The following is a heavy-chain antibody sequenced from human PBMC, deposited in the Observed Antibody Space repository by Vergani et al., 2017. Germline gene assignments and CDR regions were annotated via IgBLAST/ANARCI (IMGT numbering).Heavy chain of an antibody. CDR1: GCSISSSSYY. D-gene: IGHD3-3*01. Sequence: QLQLQESGPGLVKPSETLSLTCTVSGCSISSSSYYWGWIRQPPGKGLEWIGSIYYSGSTYYNPSLKSRVTISVDTSKNQSSLKLSSVTAADTAVYYCARQGDMDFWSGYSPYYYYYMDVWGKGTTVTVSS. CDR3: ARQGDMDFWSGYSPYYYYYMDV. CDR2: IYYSGST. V-gene: IGHV4-39*01. J-gene: IGHJ6*03.